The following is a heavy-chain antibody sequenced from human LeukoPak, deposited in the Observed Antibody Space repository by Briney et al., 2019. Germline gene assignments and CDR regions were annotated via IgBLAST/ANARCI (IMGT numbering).Heavy chain of an antibody. J-gene: IGHJ4*02. D-gene: IGHD6-19*01. Sequence: PGGSLRLSCAASGFTFSSQAMSWVRQAPEKGLEWVSVVSGSGSSTYSADSVKGRFTVSRDNSKNTLYLQMNSLRAEDTAIYYCAKVAGSGWRYYFAYWGQGTLVTVSS. V-gene: IGHV3-23*01. CDR2: VSGSGSST. CDR1: GFTFSSQA. CDR3: AKVAGSGWRYYFAY.